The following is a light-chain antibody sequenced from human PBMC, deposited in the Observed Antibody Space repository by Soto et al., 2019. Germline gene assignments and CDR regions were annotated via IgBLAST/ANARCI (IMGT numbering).Light chain of an antibody. CDR3: QQYSDWPLT. V-gene: IGKV3-15*01. CDR2: GAS. Sequence: EIVMTQSPATLSVSPGERATLSCRASQTLYNNLAWYQQKLGQAPRLLIYGASARATDIPARFSGSGSGTEFTLTSSAVQSEDFAIYYCQQYSDWPLTFGGGTKVEIK. CDR1: QTLYNN. J-gene: IGKJ4*01.